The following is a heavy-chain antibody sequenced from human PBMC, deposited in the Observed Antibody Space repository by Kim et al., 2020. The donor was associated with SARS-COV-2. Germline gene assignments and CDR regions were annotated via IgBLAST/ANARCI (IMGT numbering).Heavy chain of an antibody. Sequence: GGSLRLSCAASGFGFTFISSNMDWVRQAPGKGLEWGSSISSTSTYIYYAASVKGRFTISRDNAKNSLYLQMDSLRAQDTAVYYCARDIFCSSSNCFRGWIDPRGQGTLVTVSS. CDR3: ARDIFCSSSNCFRGWIDP. V-gene: IGHV3-21*01. CDR1: GFGFTFISSN. D-gene: IGHD6-13*01. J-gene: IGHJ5*02. CDR2: ISSTSTYI.